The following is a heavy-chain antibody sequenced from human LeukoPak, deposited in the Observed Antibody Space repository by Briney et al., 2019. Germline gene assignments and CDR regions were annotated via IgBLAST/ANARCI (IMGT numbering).Heavy chain of an antibody. J-gene: IGHJ6*03. CDR1: GFTFNNYG. D-gene: IGHD2-2*01. CDR2: IGGSGFSS. V-gene: IGHV3-23*01. CDR3: ARETCTTCYTYSYYYYMDV. Sequence: GGSLRLSCAATGFTFNNYGMSWVRQAPGKGLEWVSSIGGSGFSSYYADSVKGRFTISRDNAKNSVYLQMNSLRAEDTALYYCARETCTTCYTYSYYYYMDVWGKGTTVTVSS.